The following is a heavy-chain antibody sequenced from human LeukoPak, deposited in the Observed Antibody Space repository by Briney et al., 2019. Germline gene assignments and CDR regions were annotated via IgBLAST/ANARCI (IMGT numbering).Heavy chain of an antibody. CDR2: IYYSGST. D-gene: IGHD3-22*01. V-gene: IGHV4-59*12. CDR3: AREAAEDVHYYDSSGYPDAFDI. Sequence: PSETLSLTCTVSGGSISGDHWNWIRQPPGKGLEWIGYIYYSGSTNYNPSLKSRVTISIDTSKNQFSLKLTSVTAADTAVYYCAREAAEDVHYYDSSGYPDAFDIWGQGTIVTVSS. J-gene: IGHJ3*02. CDR1: GGSISGDH.